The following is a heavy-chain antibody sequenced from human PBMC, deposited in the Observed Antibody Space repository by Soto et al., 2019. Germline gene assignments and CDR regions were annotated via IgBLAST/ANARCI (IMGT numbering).Heavy chain of an antibody. J-gene: IGHJ4*02. D-gene: IGHD6-13*01. CDR1: GFRFSAYA. CDR2: IKNDGDAT. V-gene: IGHV3-23*01. CDR3: AAGNPPRDY. Sequence: VLLLESGGGFVQPGGSLTLSCAASGFRFSAYAMTWVRQAPGKGLEWVSNIKNDGDATYYADSVKGRFTISRDNSMNMLFLHMHSLRARDTAVYYCAAGNPPRDYWGQGTLVTVSP.